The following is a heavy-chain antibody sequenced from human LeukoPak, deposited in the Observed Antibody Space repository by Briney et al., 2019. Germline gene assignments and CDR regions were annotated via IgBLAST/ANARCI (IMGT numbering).Heavy chain of an antibody. D-gene: IGHD5-12*01. V-gene: IGHV3-13*01. CDR1: GLTFSSYD. CDR3: AKTFNREYSGNDRDY. CDR2: IGTAGDT. J-gene: IGHJ4*02. Sequence: TGGSLRLSCAASGLTFSSYDMHWVRQATVKGLEWVSAIGTAGDTYYPGSVKGRFTISRDNSKNTLYLQMNSLRAEDTAVYYCAKTFNREYSGNDRDYWGQGTLVTVSS.